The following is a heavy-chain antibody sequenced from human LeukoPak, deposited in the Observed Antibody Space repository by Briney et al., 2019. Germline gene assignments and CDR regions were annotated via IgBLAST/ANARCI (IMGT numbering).Heavy chain of an antibody. J-gene: IGHJ4*02. V-gene: IGHV3-73*01. D-gene: IGHD4/OR15-4a*01. CDR3: TRLDYGGNYTPLDH. CDR2: IRSKANSYAT. CDR1: GFTFSGSA. Sequence: GGSLRLSCAASGFTFSGSAMHWVRQASGKGLEWVGRIRSKANSYATAYAASVKGRFTISGDDSKNTAYLQMNSLKTEDTAVYYCTRLDYGGNYTPLDHWGQGTLVTVSS.